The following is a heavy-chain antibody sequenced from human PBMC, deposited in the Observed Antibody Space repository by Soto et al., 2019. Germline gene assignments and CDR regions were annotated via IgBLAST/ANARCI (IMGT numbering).Heavy chain of an antibody. Sequence: GGSLRLSCAASGFTFSDYYMSWIRQAPGKGLEWVSYISSSSSYTNYADSVKGRFTISRDNAKNSLYLQMNSLRAEDTAVYYCARDRSWLHDPPLTTYYGMDVWGQGTTVTVSS. J-gene: IGHJ6*02. CDR3: ARDRSWLHDPPLTTYYGMDV. V-gene: IGHV3-11*06. CDR2: ISSSSSYT. CDR1: GFTFSDYY. D-gene: IGHD1-26*01.